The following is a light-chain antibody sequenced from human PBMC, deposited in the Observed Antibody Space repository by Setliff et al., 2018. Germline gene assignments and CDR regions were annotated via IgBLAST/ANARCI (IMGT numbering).Light chain of an antibody. CDR1: SGAVTNGHY. CDR3: FLSYYGTVV. CDR2: DTS. V-gene: IGLV7-46*01. Sequence: QAVVTQEPSPTVSPGGTVTLTCGSSSGAVTNGHYPYWFQQRPGQAPTTLIYDTSNKYSWTPARFSGSLLGGKAALTLSGAQPEDEADYFCFLSYYGTVVFGGGTKVTV. J-gene: IGLJ2*01.